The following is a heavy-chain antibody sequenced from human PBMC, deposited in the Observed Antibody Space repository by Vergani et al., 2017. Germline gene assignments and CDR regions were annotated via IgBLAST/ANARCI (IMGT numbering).Heavy chain of an antibody. D-gene: IGHD3-3*01. Sequence: EVQLLESGGGLVQPGGSLRLSCEASGFSFPGYAMSWVRQAPGKGLEWVSSVSGSSATPYYADAVKGRFIISRDNSKNTLYLQMNSLRVEDTAVYYCASGSSGFFALTSPDWFDRWGQGTLVTV. J-gene: IGHJ5*02. CDR3: ASGSSGFFALTSPDWFDR. CDR1: GFSFPGYA. V-gene: IGHV3-23*01. CDR2: VSGSSATP.